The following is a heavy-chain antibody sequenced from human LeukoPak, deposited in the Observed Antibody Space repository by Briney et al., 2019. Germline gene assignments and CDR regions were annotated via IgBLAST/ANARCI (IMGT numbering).Heavy chain of an antibody. CDR2: ISSSSSYI. V-gene: IGHV3-21*01. D-gene: IGHD2-2*01. J-gene: IGHJ4*02. CDR1: GFTFSSYS. Sequence: GGSLRLSCAASGFTFSSYSMNWVRQAPGKGLEWLSSISSSSSYIYYVDSVKGRFTISRDNAKNSLYLQMNSLRAEDTAVYYCTRDFRCSSTSCYYSDYWGQGTLVTVSS. CDR3: TRDFRCSSTSCYYSDY.